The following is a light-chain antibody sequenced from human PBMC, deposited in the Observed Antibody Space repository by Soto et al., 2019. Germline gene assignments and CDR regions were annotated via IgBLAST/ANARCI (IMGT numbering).Light chain of an antibody. CDR2: DVN. CDR1: SSDVGGYNY. Sequence: QSVLSQPASMSGSPGQSITISCTGTSSDVGGYNYVSWYRQYPGKAPKLIIYDVNNRPSEVSNRFSGSKSGNTASLTISGLQAEDEADYYCSSHASSSTLVVFGRGTKLTVL. J-gene: IGLJ2*01. V-gene: IGLV2-14*03. CDR3: SSHASSSTLVV.